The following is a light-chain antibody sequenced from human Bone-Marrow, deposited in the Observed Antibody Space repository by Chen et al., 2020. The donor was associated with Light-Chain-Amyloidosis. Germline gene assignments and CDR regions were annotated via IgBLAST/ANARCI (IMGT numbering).Light chain of an antibody. Sequence: SYELTHPSSASASPALTARITCAGDLLAKKYGRWYQKKAGQAPVLVIYKDTERPSGIPERFSGSSSGTTVTLTISGAQVEDEAEYYCYSIQVFGGGTKLTVL. V-gene: IGLV3-27*01. CDR1: LLAKKY. J-gene: IGLJ2*01. CDR2: KDT. CDR3: YSIQV.